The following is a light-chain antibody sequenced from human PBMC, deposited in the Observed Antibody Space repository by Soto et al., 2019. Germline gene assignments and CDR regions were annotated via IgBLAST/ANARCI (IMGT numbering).Light chain of an antibody. Sequence: DIQMTQSPSSLSASVGDRVSITCRASQTITTYLHWYHPKPGRAPNLLISAASSLQNGVPSRFSGSGSGTDFTLTISSLQHEDFGTYYCQQTYTSRWTFGQGTKGEIK. CDR3: QQTYTSRWT. CDR2: AAS. J-gene: IGKJ1*01. CDR1: QTITTY. V-gene: IGKV1-39*01.